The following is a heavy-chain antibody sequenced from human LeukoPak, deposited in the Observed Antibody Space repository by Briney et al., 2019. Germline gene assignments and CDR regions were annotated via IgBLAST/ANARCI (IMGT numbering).Heavy chain of an antibody. V-gene: IGHV3-48*03. CDR2: ISSSGSTI. J-gene: IGHJ4*02. D-gene: IGHD3-10*01. CDR1: GFTFSSYE. Sequence: GGSLRLSCAASGFTFSSYEMNWVRQAPGKGLEWVSYISSSGSTIYYADSVKGRFTISRDNAKNSLYLQMNSLRAEDTAVYYCARVGYGSGSYYTFDYWGQGTLVTVSS. CDR3: ARVGYGSGSYYTFDY.